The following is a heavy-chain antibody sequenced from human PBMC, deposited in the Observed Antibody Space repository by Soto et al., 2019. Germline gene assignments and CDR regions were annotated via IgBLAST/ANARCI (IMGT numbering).Heavy chain of an antibody. CDR2: IYYNGNT. D-gene: IGHD6-13*01. CDR3: AGGNSSRWYWFDP. CDR1: GGSISSTNYY. J-gene: IGHJ5*02. V-gene: IGHV4-31*03. Sequence: QVQLQESGPGLVKPSQTLSLTCSVSGGSISSTNYYWSWIRQHPGRGLEWIGYIYYNGNTYYNPSLKSRVTISVDTAKNQFSLKLSSVTAADTAVYYCAGGNSSRWYWFDPWGQGNLVTVSS.